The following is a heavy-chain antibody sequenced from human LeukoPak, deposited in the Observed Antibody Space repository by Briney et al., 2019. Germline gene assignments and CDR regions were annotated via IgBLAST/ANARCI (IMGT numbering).Heavy chain of an antibody. CDR3: AREKTWLGVDY. D-gene: IGHD5-12*01. Sequence: GSLRLSCTASGFTFSSYSMNWVRQAPGKGLEWVSSISSSSSYIYYADSVKGRFTISRGNAKNSLYLQMNSLRAEDTAVYYCAREKTWLGVDYWGQGTLVTVSS. CDR2: ISSSSSYI. J-gene: IGHJ4*02. V-gene: IGHV3-21*01. CDR1: GFTFSSYS.